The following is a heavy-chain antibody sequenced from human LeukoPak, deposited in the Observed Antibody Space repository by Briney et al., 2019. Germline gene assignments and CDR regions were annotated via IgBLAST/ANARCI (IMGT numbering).Heavy chain of an antibody. CDR2: MNPNSDNT. CDR3: ARGSRDGYNIDY. D-gene: IGHD5-24*01. CDR1: GYTFTSYD. V-gene: IGHV1-8*03. Sequence: GASVKVSCKASGYTFTSYDINWVRQATGQGLEWMGWMNPNSDNTGYAQKFQGRVTITRNTSISTAYMELSSLRSEDTAVYYCARGSRDGYNIDYWGQGTLVTVSS. J-gene: IGHJ4*02.